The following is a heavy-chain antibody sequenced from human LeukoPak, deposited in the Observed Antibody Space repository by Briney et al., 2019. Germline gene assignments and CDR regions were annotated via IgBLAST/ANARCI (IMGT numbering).Heavy chain of an antibody. CDR2: ISSSSSYT. V-gene: IGHV3-11*06. CDR3: ARDKDVYFDY. J-gene: IGHJ4*02. Sequence: GGSLRLSCAASGFTFSDYYMSWIRQAPGKGLEWVSYISSSSSYTNYADSVKGRFTISRDNAKTSLYLQMNSLRVEDTAVYYCARDKDVYFDYWGQGTLVTVSS. CDR1: GFTFSDYY.